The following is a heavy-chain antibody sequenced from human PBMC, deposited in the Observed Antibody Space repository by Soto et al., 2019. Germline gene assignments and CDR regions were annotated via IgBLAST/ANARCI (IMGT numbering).Heavy chain of an antibody. V-gene: IGHV3-7*01. J-gene: IGHJ4*02. CDR3: ARGDIVATIGYYIDY. CDR2: VKEDGSEK. CDR1: GFTFSSYW. D-gene: IGHD5-12*01. Sequence: GGSLRLSCAASGFTFSSYWMSWVRQAPGKGLEWVANVKEDGSEKYYVDSVKGRYTISRDNAKKSLYLQMSSLRAEDTAVYYCARGDIVATIGYYIDYWGQGTAVTVSS.